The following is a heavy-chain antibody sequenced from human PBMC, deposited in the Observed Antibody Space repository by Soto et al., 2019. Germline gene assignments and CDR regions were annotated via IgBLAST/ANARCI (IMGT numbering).Heavy chain of an antibody. CDR1: GFSLTTGGVG. CDR2: LYWDDDK. V-gene: IGHV2-5*02. Sequence: QITLKESGPTLVKPTQTLTLTCTFSGFSLTTGGVGVGWIRQPPGKALEWLAILYWDDDKRYSPSLQSRLTITKDTSKNPVVLTMTNMDPVDTGTYYCAHRPGYGSGSHFNPYGMDVWGQGTTVTVSS. J-gene: IGHJ6*02. D-gene: IGHD3-10*01. CDR3: AHRPGYGSGSHFNPYGMDV.